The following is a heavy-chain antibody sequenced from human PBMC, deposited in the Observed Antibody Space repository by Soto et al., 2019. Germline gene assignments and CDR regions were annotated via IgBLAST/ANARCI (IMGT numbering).Heavy chain of an antibody. V-gene: IGHV4-59*01. CDR2: IYYSGST. J-gene: IGHJ4*02. Sequence: QVQLQESGPGLVKPSETLSLTCTVSGGSISSYYWSWTRQPPGKGLEWIGYIYYSGSTNYNPSLKSRVTISVDTSKNQFSLKLSSVTAADTAVYYCARGVTSTRGGLDYWGQGTLVTVSS. CDR3: ARGVTSTRGGLDY. D-gene: IGHD4-17*01. CDR1: GGSISSYY.